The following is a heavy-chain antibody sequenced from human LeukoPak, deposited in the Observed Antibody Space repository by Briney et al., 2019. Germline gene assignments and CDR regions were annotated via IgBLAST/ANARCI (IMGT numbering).Heavy chain of an antibody. D-gene: IGHD3-22*01. J-gene: IGHJ3*02. CDR1: GYTFTSYD. V-gene: IGHV1-8*01. Sequence: ASVKVSCKASGYTFTSYDINWVRQATGQGLEWRGWMNPNSGNTGSAQKIQGRVTITRNTYISTAYMELSSLRSEDTAVYYCARGLWREYYYDSSGYYSSAFDIWGQGTMVTVSS. CDR2: MNPNSGNT. CDR3: ARGLWREYYYDSSGYYSSAFDI.